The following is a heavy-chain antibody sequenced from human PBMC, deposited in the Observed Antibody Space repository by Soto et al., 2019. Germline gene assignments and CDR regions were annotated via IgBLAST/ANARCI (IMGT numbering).Heavy chain of an antibody. CDR3: ARCFYSNSLNWFDT. D-gene: IGHD4-4*01. J-gene: IGHJ5*02. CDR1: GGSISSYY. V-gene: IGHV4-59*01. CDR2: IYYSGST. Sequence: SETLFLTCTVSGGSISSYYWSWIRQPPGKGLEWIGYIYYSGSTNYNPSLKSRVTISVDTSKNQFSLKLSSVTAADTAVYYCARCFYSNSLNWFDTWGQGTLVTVSS.